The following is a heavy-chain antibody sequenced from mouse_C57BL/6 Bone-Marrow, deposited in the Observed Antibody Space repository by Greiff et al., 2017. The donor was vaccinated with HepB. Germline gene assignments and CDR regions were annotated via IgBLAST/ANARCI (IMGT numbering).Heavy chain of an antibody. CDR2: IDPSDSYT. CDR1: GYTFTSYW. J-gene: IGHJ4*01. Sequence: QVQLQQPGAELVKPGASVKLSCKASGYTFTSYWMQWVKQRPGQGLEWIGEIDPSDSYTNYNQKFKGKATLTVDTSSSTAYMQLSSLTSEDSAVYYCARYYDGYYVDDYAMDYWGQGTSVTVSS. CDR3: ARYYDGYYVDDYAMDY. V-gene: IGHV1-50*01. D-gene: IGHD2-3*01.